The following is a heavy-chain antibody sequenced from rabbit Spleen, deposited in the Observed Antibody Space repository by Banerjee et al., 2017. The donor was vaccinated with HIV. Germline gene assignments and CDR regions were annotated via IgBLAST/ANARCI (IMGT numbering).Heavy chain of an antibody. D-gene: IGHD8-1*01. Sequence: QSLEESGGGLVKPGASLTLTCKASGFSFNSGYDMCWVRQAPGKGLEWIACIYAGSSDNTYSATWAKGRFTISKTSSTTVTLQMTSLTAADTATYFCARDTGTSFSTYGMDLWGQGTLVTVS. CDR1: GFSFNSGYD. V-gene: IGHV1S40*01. J-gene: IGHJ6*01. CDR3: ARDTGTSFSTYGMDL. CDR2: IYAGSSDNT.